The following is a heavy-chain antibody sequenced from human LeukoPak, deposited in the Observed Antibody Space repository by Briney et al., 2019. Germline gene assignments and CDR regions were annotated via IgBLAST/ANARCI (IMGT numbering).Heavy chain of an antibody. CDR3: ARGRSSSWYVGSDY. Sequence: ASVKVSCKASGYTFTGYYMHWVRQAPGQGLEWMGWINPNSGGANYAQKFQGRVTMTRDTSISTAYMELSRLRPDDTAVYYCARGRSSSWYVGSDYWGQGTLVTVSS. J-gene: IGHJ4*02. CDR1: GYTFTGYY. D-gene: IGHD6-13*01. CDR2: INPNSGGA. V-gene: IGHV1-2*02.